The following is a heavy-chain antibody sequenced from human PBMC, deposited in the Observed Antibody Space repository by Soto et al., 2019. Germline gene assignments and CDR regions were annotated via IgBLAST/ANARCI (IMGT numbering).Heavy chain of an antibody. D-gene: IGHD3-22*01. V-gene: IGHV3-7*01. Sequence: VGSLRLSCAASGFTFSSYWMSWVRQAPGKGLEWVANIKQDGSEKYYVDSVKGRFTISRDNAKNSLYLQMNSLRAEDTAVYYCARAYYDSSGYYWRSYYFDYWGQGTLVTVSS. J-gene: IGHJ4*02. CDR1: GFTFSSYW. CDR3: ARAYYDSSGYYWRSYYFDY. CDR2: IKQDGSEK.